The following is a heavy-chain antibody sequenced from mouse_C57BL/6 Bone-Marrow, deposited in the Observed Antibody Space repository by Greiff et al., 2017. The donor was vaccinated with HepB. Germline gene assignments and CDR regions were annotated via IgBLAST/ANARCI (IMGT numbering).Heavy chain of an antibody. J-gene: IGHJ3*01. CDR2: IDPSDSYT. Sequence: VQLQQPGAELVMPGASVKLSCKASGYTFTSYWMHWVKQRPGQGLEWIGEIDPSDSYTNYNQKFKGKSTLTVDKSSSTAYMQLSSLTSEDSAVYYCAREDYYGSSYGAWLAYWGQGTLVTVSA. V-gene: IGHV1-69*01. D-gene: IGHD1-1*01. CDR3: AREDYYGSSYGAWLAY. CDR1: GYTFTSYW.